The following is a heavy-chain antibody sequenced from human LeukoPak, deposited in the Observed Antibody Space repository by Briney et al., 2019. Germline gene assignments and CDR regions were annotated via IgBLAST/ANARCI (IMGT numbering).Heavy chain of an antibody. V-gene: IGHV1-69*06. CDR2: IIPIFGTA. CDR1: GYTFTSYD. D-gene: IGHD6-19*01. J-gene: IGHJ6*03. CDR3: ARDPRTVGWYSAYYYYYMDV. Sequence: GASVKFSCKASGYTFTSYDINWVRQAPGQGLEWMGRIIPIFGTANYAQKFQGRVTITADKSTSTAYMELSSLTSEDTAVYYCARDPRTVGWYSAYYYYYMDVWGKGTTVTVSS.